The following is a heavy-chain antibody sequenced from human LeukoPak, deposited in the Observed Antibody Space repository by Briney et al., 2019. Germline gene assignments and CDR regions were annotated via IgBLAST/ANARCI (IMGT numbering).Heavy chain of an antibody. J-gene: IGHJ4*02. CDR2: ISSSSSTI. Sequence: GGSLRLSCAASGFTFSSYSMNWVRQAPGKGLEWVSYISSSSSTIYYADSVKGRFTISRDNAKNSLYLQMNSLRAEDTAVYYCARVFGSIAAAALAHDYWGQGTLVTVSS. V-gene: IGHV3-48*01. CDR3: ARVFGSIAAAALAHDY. CDR1: GFTFSSYS. D-gene: IGHD6-13*01.